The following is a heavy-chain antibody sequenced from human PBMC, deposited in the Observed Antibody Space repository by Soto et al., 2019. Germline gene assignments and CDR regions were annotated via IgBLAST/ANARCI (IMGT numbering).Heavy chain of an antibody. Sequence: PSETLSLTCTVSGGSITTGGSYWSWIRQHPGKGLEWIGNIYHSGNTYYNPSLKSRLTISVDTSKNHFSLMVDSVTAADTAVYYCARARFQVLYGKPYFDSWGQGTTVTVSS. CDR2: IYHSGNT. V-gene: IGHV4-31*03. D-gene: IGHD2-2*02. J-gene: IGHJ4*03. CDR1: GGSITTGGSY. CDR3: ARARFQVLYGKPYFDS.